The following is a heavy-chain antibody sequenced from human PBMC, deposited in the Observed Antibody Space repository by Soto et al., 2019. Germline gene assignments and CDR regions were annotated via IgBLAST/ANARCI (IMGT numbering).Heavy chain of an antibody. CDR3: ARDQFEIFYSYGYGVFDY. Sequence: ASVKVSCKASGYTFTSYYMHWVRQAPGQGLEWMGIINPSGGSTSYAQKFQGRVTMTRDTSTSTVYMELSSLRSEDPAVYYCARDQFEIFYSYGYGVFDYWGQGTLVTVSS. CDR1: GYTFTSYY. J-gene: IGHJ4*02. D-gene: IGHD5-18*01. V-gene: IGHV1-46*01. CDR2: INPSGGST.